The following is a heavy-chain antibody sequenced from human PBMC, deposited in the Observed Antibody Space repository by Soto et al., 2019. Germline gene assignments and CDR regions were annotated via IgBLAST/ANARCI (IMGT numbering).Heavy chain of an antibody. CDR3: ARDALGSFDY. J-gene: IGHJ4*02. CDR1: GFTFSSYD. V-gene: IGHV3-13*01. Sequence: SGGSLRLSCAASGFTFSSYDMHWVRQATGKGLEWVSAIGTAGDTYYPGSVKGRFTISREDAKNSLYLQMNSLRAGDTAVYYCARDALGSFDYWGQGTLVTVSS. CDR2: IGTAGDT.